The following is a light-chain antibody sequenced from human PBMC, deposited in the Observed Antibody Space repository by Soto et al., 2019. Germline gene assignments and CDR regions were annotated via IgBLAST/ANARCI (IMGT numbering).Light chain of an antibody. CDR3: MQGLQDSSVT. V-gene: IGKV2-28*01. CDR1: QSLLHSNGYTY. Sequence: DIVMTQSPLSLPVTPGEPASISCRSSQSLLHSNGYTYLDWYLQKPGQSPQLLIYLTSIRASGVPDRFSGSGSGTDFTLKISRVEAEDVGIYYCMQGLQDSSVTFGQGTRLEIK. J-gene: IGKJ5*01. CDR2: LTS.